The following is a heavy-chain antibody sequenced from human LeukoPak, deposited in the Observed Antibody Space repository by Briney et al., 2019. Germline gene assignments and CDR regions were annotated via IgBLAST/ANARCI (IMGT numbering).Heavy chain of an antibody. V-gene: IGHV3-15*01. D-gene: IGHD6-13*01. J-gene: IGHJ4*02. Sequence: PGGSLRLSCAASGFTFSNAWMSWVRQAPGKGLEWVGRIKTKTDGGTTDYAATVKGRFTISRDDSKNTLYLQMNSLKTEDTAVYYCAVSSSSWRGGYFDYWGQGTLVTVSS. CDR2: IKTKTDGGTT. CDR1: GFTFSNAW. CDR3: AVSSSSWRGGYFDY.